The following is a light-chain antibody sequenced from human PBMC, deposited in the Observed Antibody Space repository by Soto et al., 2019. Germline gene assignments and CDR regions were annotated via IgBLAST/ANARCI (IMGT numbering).Light chain of an antibody. Sequence: DIVLTPTPLSSPVTLGQPASISCRSRQSLVHSAGNTSLSWLLQRPGQPPRLLIYLLSNRFSGVPDRFSGSGAGTEFALKISRVEAEDVGVYYCMQATQPYTFGQGTKVEIK. V-gene: IGKV2-24*01. CDR3: MQATQPYT. J-gene: IGKJ2*01. CDR1: QSLVHSAGNTS. CDR2: LLS.